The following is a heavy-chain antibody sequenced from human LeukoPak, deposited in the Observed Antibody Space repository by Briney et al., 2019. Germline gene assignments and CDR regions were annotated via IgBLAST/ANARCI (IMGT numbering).Heavy chain of an antibody. V-gene: IGHV3-11*04. J-gene: IGHJ6*03. CDR3: ARSDYYDSSGYYYMDV. D-gene: IGHD3-22*01. CDR2: ISSSSSTI. Sequence: GGSLRLSCAASGFTFSDYYMSWIRQAPGKGLEWVSYISSSSSTIYYADSVKGRFTISRDNAKNSLYLQMNSLRAEDTAVYYCARSDYYDSSGYYYMDVWGKGTTVTVSS. CDR1: GFTFSDYY.